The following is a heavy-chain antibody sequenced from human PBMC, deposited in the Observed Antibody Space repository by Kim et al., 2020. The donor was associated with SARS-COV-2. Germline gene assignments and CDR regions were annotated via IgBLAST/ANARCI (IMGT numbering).Heavy chain of an antibody. Sequence: ASVKVSCKASGYTFTSYGISWVRQAPGQGLEWMGWISAYNGNTNYAQKLQGRVTMTTDTSTSTAYMELRSLRSDDTAVYYCASSKQLYYDSSVDFDYWGQGTLVTVSS. D-gene: IGHD3-22*01. J-gene: IGHJ4*02. CDR3: ASSKQLYYDSSVDFDY. CDR2: ISAYNGNT. V-gene: IGHV1-18*01. CDR1: GYTFTSYG.